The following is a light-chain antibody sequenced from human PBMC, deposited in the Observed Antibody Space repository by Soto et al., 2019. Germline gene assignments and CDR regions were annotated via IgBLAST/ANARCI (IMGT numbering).Light chain of an antibody. CDR3: SSYSTSSTPLYV. CDR2: EVS. V-gene: IGLV2-14*01. J-gene: IGLJ1*01. Sequence: QSALTQPASVSGSPGQSITISCTGTSSDTAGYNYVSWYQQHPGKAPKLMIYEVSNRPSGVSNRFSGSQSGNTASLPISGVQAEDEANYYCSSYSTSSTPLYVFGTGTKVTVL. CDR1: SSDTAGYNY.